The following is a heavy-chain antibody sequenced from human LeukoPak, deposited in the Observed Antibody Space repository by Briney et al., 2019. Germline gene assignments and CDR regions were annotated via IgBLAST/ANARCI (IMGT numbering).Heavy chain of an antibody. CDR2: ISNSGSTT. Sequence: GGSLRLSCAASGFTFSSYSMNWVRQAPGKGLEWVSYISNSGSTTYYADSVKGRFTISRDNAKNSLYLQVNSLRVEDTAVYYCARGGTAVARGEYWGQGTLVTVSS. D-gene: IGHD6-19*01. CDR3: ARGGTAVARGEY. J-gene: IGHJ4*02. V-gene: IGHV3-48*01. CDR1: GFTFSSYS.